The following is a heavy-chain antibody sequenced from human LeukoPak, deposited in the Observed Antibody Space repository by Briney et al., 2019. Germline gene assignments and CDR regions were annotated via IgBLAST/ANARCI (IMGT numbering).Heavy chain of an antibody. Sequence: SETLSLTCAVSGYSITSDCYSSWIRQPPGKGLEWIGNVYHNGNTYYNPSLKSRVAISLDTSKNQFSLKVTSVTAADAAVYYCAREVTTGIASAGRVDYWGQGTLVTVSS. CDR1: GYSITSDCY. CDR3: AREVTTGIASAGRVDY. CDR2: VYHNGNT. J-gene: IGHJ4*02. D-gene: IGHD6-13*01. V-gene: IGHV4-38-2*02.